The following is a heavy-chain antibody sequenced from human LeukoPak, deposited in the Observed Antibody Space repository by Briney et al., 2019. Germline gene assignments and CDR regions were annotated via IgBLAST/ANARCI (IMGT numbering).Heavy chain of an antibody. V-gene: IGHV1-18*01. J-gene: IGHJ3*02. Sequence: ASVKVSCKASGYTLTSYGISWVRQAPGQGLEWMGWISAYNGNTNYAQKLQGRVTMTTDTSTSTAYMELRSLRSDDTAVYYCARGYAIFGVVIPRDAFDIWGQGTMVTVSS. D-gene: IGHD3-3*01. CDR2: ISAYNGNT. CDR3: ARGYAIFGVVIPRDAFDI. CDR1: GYTLTSYG.